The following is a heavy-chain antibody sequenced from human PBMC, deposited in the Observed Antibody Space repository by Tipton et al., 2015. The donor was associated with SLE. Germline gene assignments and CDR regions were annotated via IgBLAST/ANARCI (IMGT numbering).Heavy chain of an antibody. V-gene: IGHV4-34*01. J-gene: IGHJ6*03. CDR2: INHSGST. CDR3: AREGVTTRRAYYYYYMDV. Sequence: LRLSCAVYGGSFSGYYWSWIRQPPGKGLEWIGEINHSGSTNYNPSLKSRVTISVNTSKNQFSLKLSSVTAADTAVYYCAREGVTTRRAYYYYYMDVWGKGTTVTISS. D-gene: IGHD1-1*01. CDR1: GGSFSGYY.